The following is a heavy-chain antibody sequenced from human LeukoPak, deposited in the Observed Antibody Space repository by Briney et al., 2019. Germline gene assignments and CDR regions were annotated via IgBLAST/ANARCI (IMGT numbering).Heavy chain of an antibody. Sequence: GGSLRLSCAASGFTFSNYGMHWVRQAPGKGLEWVAVIWYDGSNKYYADSVKGRFTISRDNSKNTLYLQMNSLRAEDTAVYYCAKDYDRYYYGSGSYHPIDYWGQGTLVTVSS. CDR3: AKDYDRYYYGSGSYHPIDY. J-gene: IGHJ4*02. D-gene: IGHD3-10*01. CDR1: GFTFSNYG. CDR2: IWYDGSNK. V-gene: IGHV3-33*06.